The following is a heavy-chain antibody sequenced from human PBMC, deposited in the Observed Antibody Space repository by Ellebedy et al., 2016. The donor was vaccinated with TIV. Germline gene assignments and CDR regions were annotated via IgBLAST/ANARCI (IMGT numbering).Heavy chain of an antibody. CDR3: AKGSSSGFTYDRVGFEY. J-gene: IGHJ4*02. D-gene: IGHD3-22*01. CDR2: IGGDGRNT. Sequence: GESLKISCAASGFTFGSFAMHWVRQAPGKGLEWLSVIGGDGRNTYHADSVKGRFTLTRDNSKKTLYLEMSRLRTEDTAVYYCAKGSSSGFTYDRVGFEYWGQGTLVTVSS. V-gene: IGHV3-23*01. CDR1: GFTFGSFA.